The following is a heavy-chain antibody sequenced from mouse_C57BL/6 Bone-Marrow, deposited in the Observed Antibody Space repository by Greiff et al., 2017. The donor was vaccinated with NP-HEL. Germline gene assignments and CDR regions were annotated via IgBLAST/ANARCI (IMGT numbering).Heavy chain of an antibody. Sequence: EVKLQESGPGLAKPSQTLSLTCSVTGYSITRDYWNWIRKFPGNKLEYMGYISYSGSTYYNPSLKSRISITRDTSKNQYYLQLNSVTTEDTATYYCARYTTTVVPYYFDYWGQGTTLTVSS. CDR3: ARYTTTVVPYYFDY. D-gene: IGHD1-1*01. CDR1: GYSITRDY. J-gene: IGHJ2*01. CDR2: ISYSGST. V-gene: IGHV3-8*01.